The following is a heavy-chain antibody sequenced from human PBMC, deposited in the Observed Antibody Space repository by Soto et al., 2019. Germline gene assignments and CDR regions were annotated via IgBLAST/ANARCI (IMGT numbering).Heavy chain of an antibody. CDR2: IIPIFGTA. D-gene: IGHD2-2*02. V-gene: IGHV1-69*13. CDR1: GGTFSSYA. J-gene: IGHJ6*02. CDR3: ARDILEYCSGTSCYTYYYYGMDV. Sequence: SVKVSCKASGGTFSSYAISWVRQAPGQGLEWMGGIIPIFGTANYAQKFQGRVTITADESTSTAYMELSSLRSEDTAVYYCARDILEYCSGTSCYTYYYYGMDVWGQGTTVTVSS.